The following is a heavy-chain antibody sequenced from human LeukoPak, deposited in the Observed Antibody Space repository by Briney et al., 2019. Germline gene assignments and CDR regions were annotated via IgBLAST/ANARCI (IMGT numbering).Heavy chain of an antibody. CDR3: ARRAGAYSHPYDY. J-gene: IGHJ4*02. V-gene: IGHV3-53*01. CDR2: IYSDNT. CDR1: GFTFSSYT. Sequence: GGSLRLSCAASGFTFSSYTMNWVRQAPGKGLEWVSFIYSDNTHYSDSVKGRFTISRDNSKNTLYLQMNSLRAEDTAVYYCARRAGAYSHPYDYGGQGTLVTVSS. D-gene: IGHD4/OR15-4a*01.